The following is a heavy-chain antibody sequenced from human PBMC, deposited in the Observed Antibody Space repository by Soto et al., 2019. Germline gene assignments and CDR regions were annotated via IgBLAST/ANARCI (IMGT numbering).Heavy chain of an antibody. Sequence: VASVKVSCKASGYTFTNYENIWVRQATGQGLAWMGWMNPNSGDTVYAQKFQGRVTMTRDSSISTAYMELSSLTSEDTAVYYCARGRGGYCSGGVCYRFLDPWGQGTLVTVSS. CDR1: GYTFTNYE. CDR2: MNPNSGDT. J-gene: IGHJ5*02. D-gene: IGHD2-15*01. CDR3: ARGRGGYCSGGVCYRFLDP. V-gene: IGHV1-8*01.